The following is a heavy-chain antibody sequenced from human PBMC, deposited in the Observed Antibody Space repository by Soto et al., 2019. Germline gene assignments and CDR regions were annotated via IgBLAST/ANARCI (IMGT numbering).Heavy chain of an antibody. V-gene: IGHV3-23*01. Sequence: GAPRLSCAASGLTLCSSAMRRVRQTPEKGLEWVSAISGSGGSTYYADSVKGRFTISRDNSKNTLYLQMNSLRAEDTAVYYCAKPKDSGYIQILAFAYWGKGTLVPVSS. J-gene: IGHJ4*02. CDR3: AKPKDSGYIQILAFAY. CDR1: GLTLCSSA. D-gene: IGHD5-12*01. CDR2: ISGSGGST.